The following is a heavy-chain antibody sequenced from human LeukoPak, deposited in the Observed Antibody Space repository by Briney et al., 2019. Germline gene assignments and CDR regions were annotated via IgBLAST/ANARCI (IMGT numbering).Heavy chain of an antibody. J-gene: IGHJ3*02. D-gene: IGHD3-22*01. CDR1: GGSISSRNW. V-gene: IGHV4-4*02. CDR3: ARGPYSYDSSGAFDI. Sequence: SETLSLTCAVSGGSISSRNWWSWVRPTPGKGLEWIGEIYQSGSTNYNPSLESRVTISVDTSKNQFSLKLSSVTAADTAVYFCARGPYSYDSSGAFDIWGQGTMVTVSS. CDR2: IYQSGST.